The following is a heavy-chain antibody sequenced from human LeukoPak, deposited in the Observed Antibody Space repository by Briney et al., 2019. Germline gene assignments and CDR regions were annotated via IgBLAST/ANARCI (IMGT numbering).Heavy chain of an antibody. CDR1: GFSFRNYA. CDR3: AKRAAATATRYFDS. CDR2: IGGDSISI. Sequence: GGSLRLSCAASGFSFRNYAMNWVRQVPGKGLEWVSGIGGDSISIHYADSVKGRFTIFRDNSRNTLYLQMNSLRAEDTAIYYCAKRAAATATRYFDSWGQGALVTVSS. J-gene: IGHJ4*02. V-gene: IGHV3-23*01. D-gene: IGHD2-21*02.